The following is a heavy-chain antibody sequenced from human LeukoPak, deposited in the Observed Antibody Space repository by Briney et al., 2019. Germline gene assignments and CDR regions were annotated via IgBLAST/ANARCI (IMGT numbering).Heavy chain of an antibody. CDR2: ISGSGGST. CDR3: AKDFTEADRGYSYGYDAYFDY. D-gene: IGHD5-18*01. V-gene: IGHV3-23*01. Sequence: PGGSLRLSCAASGFTFNTYSMSWVRQAPGKGLEWVSAISGSGGSTYYADSVKGRFTISRDNSKNTLYLQMNSLRAEDTAVYYCAKDFTEADRGYSYGYDAYFDYWGQGTLVTVSS. CDR1: GFTFNTYS. J-gene: IGHJ4*02.